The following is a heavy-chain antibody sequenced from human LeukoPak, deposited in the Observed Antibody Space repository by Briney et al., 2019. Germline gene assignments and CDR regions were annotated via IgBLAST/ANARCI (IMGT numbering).Heavy chain of an antibody. D-gene: IGHD6-13*01. CDR3: ARASSSIAAAGTVDY. V-gene: IGHV4-31*03. Sequence: SETLSLTCTVSGVSISSGGYYWSWIRQHPGKGLEWIGYIYYSGSTYYNPSLKSRVTISVDTSKNQFSLKLSSVTAADTAVYYCARASSSIAAAGTVDYWGQGALVTVSS. CDR1: GVSISSGGYY. J-gene: IGHJ4*02. CDR2: IYYSGST.